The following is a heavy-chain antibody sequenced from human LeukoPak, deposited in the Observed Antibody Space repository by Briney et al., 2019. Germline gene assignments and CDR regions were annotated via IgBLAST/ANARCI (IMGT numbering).Heavy chain of an antibody. CDR1: EYSFSKYW. D-gene: IGHD1-26*01. J-gene: IGHJ4*02. V-gene: IGHV5-51*01. Sequence: GESLKISCKGSEYSFSKYWIAWVRQMPEKGLEWMGIIYPDLYAARYSPSFQGQVTISADKSISTAYLQWSSLKASDTAMYYCASSSGSYFDYWGQGTLVTVSS. CDR3: ASSSGSYFDY. CDR2: IYPDLYAA.